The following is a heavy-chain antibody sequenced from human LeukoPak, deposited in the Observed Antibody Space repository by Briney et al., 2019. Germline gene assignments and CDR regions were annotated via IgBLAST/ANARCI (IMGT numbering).Heavy chain of an antibody. CDR2: INEDGSEK. V-gene: IGHV3-7*01. Sequence: GGSLRLSCVASGFTFSRHWISWVRQAPGKGLEWVANINEDGSEKNYVDSVKGRFTISRDNAKNSLYLQMNTLRAEDTAMYYCAKDPSYDVTSWGQGTLVTVSS. CDR1: GFTFSRHW. D-gene: IGHD3-16*01. J-gene: IGHJ5*02. CDR3: AKDPSYDVTS.